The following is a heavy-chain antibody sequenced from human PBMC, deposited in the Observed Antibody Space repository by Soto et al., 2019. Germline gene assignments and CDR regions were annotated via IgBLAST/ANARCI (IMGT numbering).Heavy chain of an antibody. J-gene: IGHJ4*02. CDR3: ARHARIAVADYYFDY. Sequence: SETLSLTCTVSGDSVTSDDSYWGWIRRPPGQGLEWIGTISHTGETFYNPPLNSRLTMSLDASKNQFSLKLASMTAADAGVFYCARHARIAVADYYFDYWGQGTLVTVSS. V-gene: IGHV4-39*01. CDR1: GDSVTSDDSY. CDR2: ISHTGET. D-gene: IGHD6-19*01.